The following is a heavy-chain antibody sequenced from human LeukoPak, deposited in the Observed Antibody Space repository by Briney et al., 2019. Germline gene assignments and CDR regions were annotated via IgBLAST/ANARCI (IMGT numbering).Heavy chain of an antibody. CDR2: ISYDGNNK. J-gene: IGHJ4*02. D-gene: IGHD3-16*02. CDR1: GFTFSSYA. V-gene: IGHV3-30-3*01. Sequence: GRSLRLSCAASGFTFSSYAMHWVRQAPGKGLDWVTVISYDGNNKYYADSVKGRFTISRDNANNSLYLQMNSLRAEDTAVYYCARAPYVWGSYRFFSYWGQGTLVTVSS. CDR3: ARAPYVWGSYRFFSY.